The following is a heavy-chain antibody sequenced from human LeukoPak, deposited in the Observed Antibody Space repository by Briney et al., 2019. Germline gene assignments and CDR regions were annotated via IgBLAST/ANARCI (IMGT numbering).Heavy chain of an antibody. J-gene: IGHJ4*02. D-gene: IGHD6-19*01. Sequence: SETLSLTCAVYGGSFSGYYWSWIRQPPGKGLEWIGEINHSGSTNYNPSLKSRVTISVDTSKNQVSLKLSSVTAADTGVYYCAREIIRFSSGWFDYWGQGTLVTVSS. CDR3: AREIIRFSSGWFDY. CDR1: GGSFSGYY. V-gene: IGHV4-34*01. CDR2: INHSGST.